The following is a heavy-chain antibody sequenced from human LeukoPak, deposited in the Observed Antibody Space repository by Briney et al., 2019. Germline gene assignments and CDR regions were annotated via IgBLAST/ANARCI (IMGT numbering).Heavy chain of an antibody. Sequence: ASVKVSCKSAGYTFTSYYMHWVRLAPGQGLEWMGIINPSGGSTSYAQKFQGRVTMTRDTSTSTVYMELSSLRSEDTAVYYCAREPTVDTAMVKFDYWGQGTLVTVSS. D-gene: IGHD5-18*01. CDR2: INPSGGST. CDR1: GYTFTSYY. J-gene: IGHJ4*02. V-gene: IGHV1-46*01. CDR3: AREPTVDTAMVKFDY.